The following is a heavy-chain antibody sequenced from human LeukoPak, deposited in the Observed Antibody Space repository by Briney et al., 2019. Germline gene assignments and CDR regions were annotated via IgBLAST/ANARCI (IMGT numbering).Heavy chain of an antibody. D-gene: IGHD2-15*01. V-gene: IGHV4-59*01. CDR2: IYYSGST. CDR3: ARDCSGGSCYDY. CDR1: GGSISSYY. J-gene: IGHJ4*02. Sequence: SESLSLTCSVSGGSISSYYWSWIRQPPGKGLEWIGFIYYSGSTNYNPSLKSRVTISVDTSKNQFSLKLSSVTAADTAVYFCARDCSGGSCYDYWGQGTLVTVSS.